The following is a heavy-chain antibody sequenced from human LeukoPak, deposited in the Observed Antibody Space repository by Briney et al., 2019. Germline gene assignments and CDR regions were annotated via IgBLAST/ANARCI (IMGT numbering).Heavy chain of an antibody. CDR1: GYTFTGYY. CDR3: ARSPDILTGENFDY. V-gene: IGHV1-2*02. Sequence: ASVKVYCKASGYTFTGYYMHWVRQAPGQGLEWMGWINLKSGGTNSAEKFQVRVTMTRDTTTSTAYMELSRLRFDDTAVYYCARSPDILTGENFDYWGQGTLVTVSS. J-gene: IGHJ4*02. CDR2: INLKSGGT. D-gene: IGHD3-9*01.